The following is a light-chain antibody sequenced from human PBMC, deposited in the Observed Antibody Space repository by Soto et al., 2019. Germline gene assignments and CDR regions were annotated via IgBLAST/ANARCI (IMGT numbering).Light chain of an antibody. V-gene: IGLV1-47*02. J-gene: IGLJ1*01. CDR2: SNN. Sequence: ALSHPRGACGYPGQSVAIACSGSIAKIGRNFVYLFQLFPGTAPKLFIYSNNQRPSGVPDRFSGSKSGTSSSLAISGIRSEDEADYYCAAWDDSLNISVFGTAPTLTVL. CDR1: IAKIGRNF. CDR3: AAWDDSLNISV.